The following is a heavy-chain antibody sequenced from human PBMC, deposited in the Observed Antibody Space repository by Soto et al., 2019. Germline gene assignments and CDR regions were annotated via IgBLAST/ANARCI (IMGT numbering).Heavy chain of an antibody. CDR2: FNPNSGDT. D-gene: IGHD6-13*01. V-gene: IGHV1-2*02. J-gene: IGHJ3*02. Sequence: GASVKVSCKASGYTLSDYYMQWVRQAPGQGLEWMGWFNPNSGDTNYAQKFQGRVTMTRDTSIATAYMELSSLKSDDTAVYYCASEGGGIAAAGAGNDAFDIWGQGTMVTVSS. CDR3: ASEGGGIAAAGAGNDAFDI. CDR1: GYTLSDYY.